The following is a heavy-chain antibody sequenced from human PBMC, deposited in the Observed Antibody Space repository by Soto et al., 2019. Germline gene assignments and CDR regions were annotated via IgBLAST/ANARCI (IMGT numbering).Heavy chain of an antibody. CDR3: ARILTYCGGDCHHDAFDI. CDR1: GFTVSSNY. D-gene: IGHD2-21*02. V-gene: IGHV3-66*02. CDR2: IYSGGST. J-gene: IGHJ3*02. Sequence: GGSLRLSCAASGFTVSSNYMSWVRQAPGKGREWVSVIYSGGSTYYADSVKGRFTISRDNSKNTLYLQMNSLRAEDTAVYYCARILTYCGGDCHHDAFDIWGQGTMVTVSS.